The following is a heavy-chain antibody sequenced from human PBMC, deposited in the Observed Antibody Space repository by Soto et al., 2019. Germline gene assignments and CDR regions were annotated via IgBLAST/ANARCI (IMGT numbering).Heavy chain of an antibody. D-gene: IGHD6-19*01. V-gene: IGHV3-23*01. CDR3: AKPDIAVTGAFDS. Sequence: GGSLRLSCVASGFTFSTYAMSWVRQAPGKGLEWVSAMSGSGGNTYYADSVKGRCTISRDYSKNTLYLQMNSLRAEDTAVYYCAKPDIAVTGAFDSWGLGTLVTVSS. CDR1: GFTFSTYA. CDR2: MSGSGGNT. J-gene: IGHJ4*02.